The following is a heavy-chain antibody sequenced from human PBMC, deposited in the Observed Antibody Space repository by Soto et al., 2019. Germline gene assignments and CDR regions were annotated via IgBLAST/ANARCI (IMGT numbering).Heavy chain of an antibody. CDR3: ARVLFGRGNWFDP. V-gene: IGHV4-59*01. CDR2: IYYSGST. D-gene: IGHD3-3*01. J-gene: IGHJ5*02. Sequence: PSETLSLTCTVSGGSISSYYWSWIRQPPGKGLEWIGYIYYSGSTNYNPSLKSRVTISVDTSKNQFSLKLSSVTAADTAVYYCARVLFGRGNWFDPWGHGTLVTVS. CDR1: GGSISSYY.